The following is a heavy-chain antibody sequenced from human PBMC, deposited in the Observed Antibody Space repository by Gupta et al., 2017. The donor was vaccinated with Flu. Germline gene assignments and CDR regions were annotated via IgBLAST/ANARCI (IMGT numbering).Heavy chain of an antibody. V-gene: IGHV3-15*01. Sequence: EVQLMESGGGLVKPGGSLRLSCAGSGFTFSNAWMNWVRQAPGKGLEWVGRIKSEPDGGTTDYAAPVKGRFTISRDDSKNTAYLQMNSLKIEDTAEYYCATGLVFDIWGQGTLVTVSS. J-gene: IGHJ3*02. CDR3: ATGLVFDI. CDR2: IKSEPDGGTT. CDR1: GFTFSNAW.